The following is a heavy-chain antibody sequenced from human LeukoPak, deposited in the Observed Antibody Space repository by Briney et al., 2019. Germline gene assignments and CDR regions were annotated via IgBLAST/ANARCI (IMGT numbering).Heavy chain of an antibody. V-gene: IGHV3-30-3*01. Sequence: PGRSLRLSCAASEFTFSSYAMHWVRQAPGKGLEWVAVISYDGSNKYYADSVKGRFTISRDNSKNTLYLQMNSLRAEDTAVYYCARAEVNWGALDYWGQGTLVTVSS. CDR2: ISYDGSNK. CDR3: ARAEVNWGALDY. J-gene: IGHJ4*02. D-gene: IGHD7-27*01. CDR1: EFTFSSYA.